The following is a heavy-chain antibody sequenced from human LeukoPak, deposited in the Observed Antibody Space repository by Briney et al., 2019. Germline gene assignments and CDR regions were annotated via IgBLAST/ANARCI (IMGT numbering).Heavy chain of an antibody. CDR3: ARGAIAAAGTHYFDY. V-gene: IGHV3-48*02. J-gene: IGHJ4*02. CDR1: GFTFSSYG. CDR2: ISSHSSTI. D-gene: IGHD6-13*01. Sequence: GRSLRLSCAASGFTFSSYGMHWVRQAPGKGLEWVSFISSHSSTIYYADSVKGRFTISRDNAKNSLYLQMNSLRDEGTAVYYCARGAIAAAGTHYFDYWGQGTLVTVSS.